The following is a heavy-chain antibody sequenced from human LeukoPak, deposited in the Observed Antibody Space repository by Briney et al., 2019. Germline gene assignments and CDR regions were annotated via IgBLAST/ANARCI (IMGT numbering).Heavy chain of an antibody. V-gene: IGHV3-23*01. Sequence: GGSLRLSCAASGFTFSSYAMSWVRQAPGKGLEWVSVISGSGGSTYYADSVKGRFTISRDNSKNMLYVQMNSLRVEDTAVYYCAKDNWPHGTTDYWGQGTLVTVSS. CDR1: GFTFSSYA. CDR3: AKDNWPHGTTDY. J-gene: IGHJ4*02. CDR2: ISGSGGST. D-gene: IGHD1-7*01.